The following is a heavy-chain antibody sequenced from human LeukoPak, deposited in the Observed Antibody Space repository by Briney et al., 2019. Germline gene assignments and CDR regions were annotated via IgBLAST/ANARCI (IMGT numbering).Heavy chain of an antibody. CDR3: ARGATIWYGMDV. J-gene: IGHJ6*02. Sequence: GGSLRLSCAASGXTFSSHGMHWVRQAPGKGLEWVAVIWYDGGKKYYADTVKGRFTISRDNSKNTLFLQMNSLRAEDTAVYYCARGATIWYGMDVWGQGTTVTVSS. CDR1: GXTFSSHG. V-gene: IGHV3-33*01. CDR2: IWYDGGKK. D-gene: IGHD5-24*01.